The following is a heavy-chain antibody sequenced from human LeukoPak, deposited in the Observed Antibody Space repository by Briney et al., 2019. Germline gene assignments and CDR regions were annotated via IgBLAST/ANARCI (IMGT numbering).Heavy chain of an antibody. CDR3: ARDSKEEVVVNYYYYYMDV. D-gene: IGHD3-22*01. J-gene: IGHJ6*03. Sequence: SETLSLTCTVSGFSISSSSYYWGWIRQPPGKGLEWIVSIYYSGSTYYNPALKSRVTISVDTSKNQFSLKLSSVTAADPAVYYCARDSKEEVVVNYYYYYMDVWGKGTTVTVSS. CDR1: GFSISSSSYY. V-gene: IGHV4-39*07. CDR2: IYYSGST.